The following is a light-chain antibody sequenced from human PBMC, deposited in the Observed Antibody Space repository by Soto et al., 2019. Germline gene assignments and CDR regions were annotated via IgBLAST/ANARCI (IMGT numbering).Light chain of an antibody. V-gene: IGLV1-40*01. CDR2: GNF. CDR3: QSYDSSLSGSGV. J-gene: IGLJ2*01. Sequence: QSVLTQPPSVSGAPGQRVTISCTVSSSNIGAGYDVHWYQQLPGTAPKLLIYGNFNRPSGVPDRFSGSKSGTSVSLAITGLQAEDEADYYCQSYDSSLSGSGVFGGGTKLTVL. CDR1: SSNIGAGYD.